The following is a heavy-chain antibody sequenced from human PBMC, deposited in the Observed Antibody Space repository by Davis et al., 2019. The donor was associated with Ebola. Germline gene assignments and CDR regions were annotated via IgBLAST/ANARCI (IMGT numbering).Heavy chain of an antibody. D-gene: IGHD2-8*01. CDR2: IIITLGMT. V-gene: IGHV1-69*04. CDR1: GGTFNNHV. Sequence: SVKVSCKTSGGTFNNHVISWVRQAPGQGLEWMGRIIITLGMTKYAQNFKGRVTITADKSTSTVYMELRNLRSEDTAVYYCAREEFHVLMLNDYNPHWFDPWGQGTLVTVSS. CDR3: AREEFHVLMLNDYNPHWFDP. J-gene: IGHJ5*02.